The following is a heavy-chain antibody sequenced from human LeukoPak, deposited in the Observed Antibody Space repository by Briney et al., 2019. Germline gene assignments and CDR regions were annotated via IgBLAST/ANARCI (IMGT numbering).Heavy chain of an antibody. J-gene: IGHJ5*02. CDR1: GFTVSSNY. D-gene: IGHD6-19*01. CDR2: ISGSGGST. Sequence: PGGSLRLSCAASGFTVSSNYMSWVRQAPGKGLEWVSAISGSGGSTYYADSVKGRFTISRDNSKNTLYLQMNSLRAEDTAVYYCAKAEQWLVHGWFDPWGQGTLVTVSS. V-gene: IGHV3-23*01. CDR3: AKAEQWLVHGWFDP.